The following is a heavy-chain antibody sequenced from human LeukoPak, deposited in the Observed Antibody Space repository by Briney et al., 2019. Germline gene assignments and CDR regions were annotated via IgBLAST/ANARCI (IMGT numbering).Heavy chain of an antibody. V-gene: IGHV1-46*01. Sequence: ASVKVSCKASGGTFSSYAISWVRQAPGQGLEWMGIINPSGGSTSYAQKFQGRVTMTRDTSTSTVYMELSSLRSEDTAVYYCAIPYSSSSVDYAFDIWGQGTMVTVSS. J-gene: IGHJ3*02. D-gene: IGHD6-6*01. CDR3: AIPYSSSSVDYAFDI. CDR2: INPSGGST. CDR1: GGTFSSYA.